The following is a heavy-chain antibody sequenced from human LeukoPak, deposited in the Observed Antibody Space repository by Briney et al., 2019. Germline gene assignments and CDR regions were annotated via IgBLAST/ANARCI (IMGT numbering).Heavy chain of an antibody. CDR3: AGGVYGYNAFDY. Sequence: GGSLRLSCAASGFTFSAYGMSWVRQAPGKGLEWVSHISSGRSVMNYADSVKGRFTISRDNGKNSVYLQMNSLRDEDTAVYYCAGGVYGYNAFDYWGQGTLVSVSS. CDR1: GFTFSAYG. CDR2: ISSGRSVM. J-gene: IGHJ4*02. V-gene: IGHV3-48*02. D-gene: IGHD5/OR15-5a*01.